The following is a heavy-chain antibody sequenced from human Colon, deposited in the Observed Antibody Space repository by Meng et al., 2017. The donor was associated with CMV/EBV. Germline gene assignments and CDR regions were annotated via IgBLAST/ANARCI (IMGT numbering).Heavy chain of an antibody. D-gene: IGHD3-16*02. V-gene: IGHV3-48*03. CDR1: GFTLSSYD. J-gene: IGHJ3*02. Sequence: GESLKISCVASGFTLSSYDMHWVRQAPGKGLKWISHISTQSLTTVYADSVKGRFNISRDNAKNSVYLQMNSLRAEDTAVYYCARKGWNYREAFDMWGQGTRVTVSS. CDR3: ARKGWNYREAFDM. CDR2: ISTQSLTT.